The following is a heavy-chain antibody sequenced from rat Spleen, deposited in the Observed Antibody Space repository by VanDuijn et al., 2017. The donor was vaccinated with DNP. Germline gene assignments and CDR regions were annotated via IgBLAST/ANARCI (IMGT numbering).Heavy chain of an antibody. V-gene: IGHV5-25*01. J-gene: IGHJ2*01. D-gene: IGHD3-8*01. Sequence: EVQLVESGGGLVQPGRSRKFSCAASGFTFSNYGMAWVRQAPTEGLEWVASITNSGGSTYYRDSVKGRFTISRDNAQSTLYLQVNSLRSEDTATYYCTSNPHIRTAAPFDYWGQGVMVTVSS. CDR3: TSNPHIRTAAPFDY. CDR1: GFTFSNYG. CDR2: ITNSGGST.